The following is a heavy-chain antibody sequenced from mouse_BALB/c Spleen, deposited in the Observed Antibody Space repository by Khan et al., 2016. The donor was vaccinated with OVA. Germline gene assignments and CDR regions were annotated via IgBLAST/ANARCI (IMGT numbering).Heavy chain of an antibody. Sequence: QVQLKESGPGLVAPSQSLSITCTVSGFSLTDYDVSWIRQPPGKGLEWLGVIWGGGNTYYNSALKSRLSISKDNSKRQVFLKMNSLQTDDTAMYYCAKGVWSYYFALDYWGQGTSVTVSS. V-gene: IGHV2-6-5*01. D-gene: IGHD2-10*02. CDR3: AKGVWSYYFALDY. CDR2: IWGGGNT. CDR1: GFSLTDYD. J-gene: IGHJ4*01.